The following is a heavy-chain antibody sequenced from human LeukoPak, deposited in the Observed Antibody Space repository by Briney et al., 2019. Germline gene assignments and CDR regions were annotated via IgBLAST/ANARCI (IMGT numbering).Heavy chain of an antibody. CDR1: GFTFSSYG. Sequence: PGRSLRLSCAASGFTFSSYGMHWVRQAPGKGLEWVSTFSGNGEWTHYTDSVKGRFTTSREKTKNTLYLQMNSLIFEDTALYYCAKDGFNYTSRDNDGFDTWGQGTMVTVSS. J-gene: IGHJ3*02. CDR3: AKDGFNYTSRDNDGFDT. V-gene: IGHV3-23*01. D-gene: IGHD3-3*01. CDR2: FSGNGEWT.